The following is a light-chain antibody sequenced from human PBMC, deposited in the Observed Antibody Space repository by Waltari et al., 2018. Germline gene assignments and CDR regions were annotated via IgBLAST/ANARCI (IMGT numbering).Light chain of an antibody. V-gene: IGLV1-51*01. J-gene: IGLJ2*01. CDR3: GTWDTSLSVV. Sequence: QSVLTQPPSVSAAAGQKVTISCSGSGSNIGSNFVSWYQQLPGTAPKLLIFDNNKRPAGIPDRFAGSKPGSSVTLGIAGLQTGDEAEYYCGTWDTSLSVVFGGGTKLTVL. CDR2: DNN. CDR1: GSNIGSNF.